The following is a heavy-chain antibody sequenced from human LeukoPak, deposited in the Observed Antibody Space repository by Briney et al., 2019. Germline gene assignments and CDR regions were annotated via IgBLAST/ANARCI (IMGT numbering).Heavy chain of an antibody. CDR2: ISGGGGNT. J-gene: IGHJ4*02. CDR3: GRGGSSWLYFFEY. Sequence: GSLRLSCAASGFTFSSYAMSWVRQAPGKGLEWVSSISGGGGNTYFADSVKGRFTISRDNSKNTLYLQLNSLRAEDTALYYCGRGGSSWLYFFEYWGQGTPVTVSS. V-gene: IGHV3-23*01. CDR1: GFTFSSYA. D-gene: IGHD6-13*01.